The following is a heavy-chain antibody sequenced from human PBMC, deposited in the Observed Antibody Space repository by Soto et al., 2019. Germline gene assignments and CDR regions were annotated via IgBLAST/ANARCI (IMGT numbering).Heavy chain of an antibody. J-gene: IGHJ6*02. CDR1: GGTFSSYA. V-gene: IGHV1-69*12. D-gene: IGHD3-22*01. CDR2: IIPIFGTA. CDR3: ATTRYYYDSSGYVYYYGMDV. Sequence: QVQLVQSGAEVKKPGSSVKVSCKASGGTFSSYAISWVRQAPGQGLAWMGGIIPIFGTANYAQKFQGRVTITADEATSTAYMELSSLRSEDTAVYYCATTRYYYDSSGYVYYYGMDVWGQGTTVTVSS.